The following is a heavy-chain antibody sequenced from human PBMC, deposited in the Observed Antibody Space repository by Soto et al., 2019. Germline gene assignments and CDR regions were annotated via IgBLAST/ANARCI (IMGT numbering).Heavy chain of an antibody. CDR2: IRNDGSDK. Sequence: SLRLSCAASGFIFSPYGIHWVRQAPGEGLEWVALIRNDGSDKYYAESVTGRFTISRDNSKNTVYLQMNSLRAEDTALYFCARAPRMAPFDIWGRGTMVTVSS. CDR3: ARAPRMAPFDI. V-gene: IGHV3-33*01. CDR1: GFIFSPYG. J-gene: IGHJ3*02.